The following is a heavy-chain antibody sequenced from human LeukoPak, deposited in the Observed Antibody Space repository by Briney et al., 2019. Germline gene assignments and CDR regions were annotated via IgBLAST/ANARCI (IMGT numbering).Heavy chain of an antibody. J-gene: IGHJ4*02. CDR2: ISSSSSYT. CDR3: ARGPTGSWFAFYY. CDR1: GFTFSDYY. Sequence: GGSLRLSCAASGFTFSDYYMSWIRQAPGKGLEWISYISSSSSYTNYVDSVKGRFTISRDNAKNSLYLQMNSLRAEDTAVYYCARGPTGSWFAFYYWGQGTPVTVSS. D-gene: IGHD6-13*01. V-gene: IGHV3-11*05.